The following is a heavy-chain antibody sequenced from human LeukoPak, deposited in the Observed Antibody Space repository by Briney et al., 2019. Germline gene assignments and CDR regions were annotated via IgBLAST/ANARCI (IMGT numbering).Heavy chain of an antibody. CDR1: GYTFTSYG. D-gene: IGHD6-13*01. Sequence: GASVKVSCKASGYTFTSYGISWVRQAPGQGLAWMGWISAYNGNTNYAQKLQGRVTMTTDTSTSTAYMELRSLRSDDTAVYYCARLARQQLAQNFDYWGQGTLVTVSS. CDR2: ISAYNGNT. V-gene: IGHV1-18*01. CDR3: ARLARQQLAQNFDY. J-gene: IGHJ4*02.